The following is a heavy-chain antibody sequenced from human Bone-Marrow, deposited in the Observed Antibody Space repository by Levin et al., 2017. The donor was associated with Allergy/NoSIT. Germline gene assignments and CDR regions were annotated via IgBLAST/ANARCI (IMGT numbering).Heavy chain of an antibody. CDR1: GFIFRDFY. D-gene: IGHD7-27*01. V-gene: IGHV3-11*01. J-gene: IGHJ4*02. CDR3: ARDGDLIDY. Sequence: GGSLRLSCAASGFIFRDFYMSWVRQTPGQGLEWIAEISKDGYNIYYADSLRGRFTVSRDNTKNSLYLHMSSLTPDDTAVYYCARDGDLIDYWGQGTLVTVSS. CDR2: ISKDGYNI.